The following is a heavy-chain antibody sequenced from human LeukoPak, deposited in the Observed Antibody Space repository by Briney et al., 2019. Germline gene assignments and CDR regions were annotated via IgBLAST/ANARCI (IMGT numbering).Heavy chain of an antibody. J-gene: IGHJ4*02. CDR3: ARTGYSSGWSLDY. CDR2: IYYSGST. V-gene: IGHV4-30-4*08. D-gene: IGHD6-19*01. Sequence: SETLSLTCTVSGGSISSGGYYWSWIRQPPGKGLEWIGYIYYSGSTYYNPSLKSRVTISVDTSKNQFSLKLSSVTAADTAVYYCARTGYSSGWSLDYWGQGTLVTVSS. CDR1: GGSISSGGYY.